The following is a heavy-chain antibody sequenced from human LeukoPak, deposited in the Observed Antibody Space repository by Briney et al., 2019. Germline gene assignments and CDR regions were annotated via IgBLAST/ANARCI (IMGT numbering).Heavy chain of an antibody. D-gene: IGHD3-10*01. CDR2: ISAYNGNT. CDR1: GYTFTSYG. Sequence: ASVKVSCKASGYTFTSYGISWVRQAPGQGLEWMGWISAYNGNTNYAQKLQGRVTMTTDTSTSTAYMELRSLRSDDTAVYYCARDFSYYGSGSTRFDPWGQGTLVTVSS. V-gene: IGHV1-18*01. CDR3: ARDFSYYGSGSTRFDP. J-gene: IGHJ5*02.